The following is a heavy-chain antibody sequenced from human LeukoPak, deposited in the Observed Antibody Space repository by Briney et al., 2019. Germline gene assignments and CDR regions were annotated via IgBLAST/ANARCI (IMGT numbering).Heavy chain of an antibody. Sequence: ASVKVSCKASGYTFTSYDINWVRQATGQGLEWMGWMNPNSGNTGYAQKFQGRVTMTRNTSISTAYMELSSLRSEDTAVYYCAKDWSGYSYFGNWFDPWGQGTLVTVSS. D-gene: IGHD5-18*01. CDR2: MNPNSGNT. V-gene: IGHV1-8*01. CDR1: GYTFTSYD. J-gene: IGHJ5*02. CDR3: AKDWSGYSYFGNWFDP.